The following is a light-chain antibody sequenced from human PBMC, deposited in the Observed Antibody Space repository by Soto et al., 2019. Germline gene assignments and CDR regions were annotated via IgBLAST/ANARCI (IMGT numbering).Light chain of an antibody. J-gene: IGLJ3*02. Sequence: QSALTQPPSASGSPGQSVTISCTGTSSDVGGYNYVSWYQQHPGKAPKLMIYEVSKRPSGIPDRFSGSKSGNTASLTVSGLRAYDEAAYYCTSYAGSNNWVFGGGTNLTVL. V-gene: IGLV2-8*01. CDR1: SSDVGGYNY. CDR2: EVS. CDR3: TSYAGSNNWV.